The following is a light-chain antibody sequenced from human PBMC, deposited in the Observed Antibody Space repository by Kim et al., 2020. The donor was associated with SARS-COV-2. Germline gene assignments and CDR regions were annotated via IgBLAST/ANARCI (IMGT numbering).Light chain of an antibody. J-gene: IGKJ2*03. CDR1: QSVSSSY. CDR3: QQYGSSPPYS. V-gene: IGKV3-20*01. CDR2: GAS. Sequence: SPGERATLSCRASQSVSSSYLAWYQQKPGQAPRLLIYGASSRATGIPDRFSGSGSGTDFTLTISRLEPEDFAVYYCQQYGSSPPYSFGQGTKL.